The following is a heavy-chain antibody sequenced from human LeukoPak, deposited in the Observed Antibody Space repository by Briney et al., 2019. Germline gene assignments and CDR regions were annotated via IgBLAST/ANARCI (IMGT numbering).Heavy chain of an antibody. Sequence: GESLQISCPGSGYSFTSYWIGWVRQMPGKGLEWMGIIYPGDSDTRYSPSFQGQVTISADKSISTAYLQWSSLKASDTAMYYCARRVGSCSSTSCSYGMDVWGKGTTVTVSS. CDR1: GYSFTSYW. D-gene: IGHD2-2*01. CDR3: ARRVGSCSSTSCSYGMDV. V-gene: IGHV5-51*01. CDR2: IYPGDSDT. J-gene: IGHJ6*04.